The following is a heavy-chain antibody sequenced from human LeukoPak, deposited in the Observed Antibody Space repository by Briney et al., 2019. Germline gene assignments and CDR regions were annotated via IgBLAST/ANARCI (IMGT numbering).Heavy chain of an antibody. CDR3: ARGDGSSTSCSY. J-gene: IGHJ4*02. V-gene: IGHV3-30*03. CDR1: GFTFSSYG. D-gene: IGHD2-2*01. CDR2: ISYDGSNK. Sequence: GGSLRLSCAASGFTFSSYGMHWVRQAPGKGLEWVAVISYDGSNKYYADSVKGRFTISRDNSKNTLYLQMNSLRAEDTAVYYCARGDGSSTSCSYWGQGTLVTVSS.